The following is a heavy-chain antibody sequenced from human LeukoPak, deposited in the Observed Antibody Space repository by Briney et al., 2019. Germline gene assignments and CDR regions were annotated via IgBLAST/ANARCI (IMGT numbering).Heavy chain of an antibody. CDR2: IDSII. CDR1: GYSFSTYG. Sequence: GGSLRLSCAASGYSFSTYGMHWVRQAPGKGLDWDASIDSIIEYADSVKGRFTISRDNARAYVYLQMDSLRDEDTALYYCARDPYYGSGPFRLFRGQGVLVAVTS. CDR3: ARDPYYGSGPFRLF. J-gene: IGHJ4*02. D-gene: IGHD2-21*01. V-gene: IGHV3-21*06.